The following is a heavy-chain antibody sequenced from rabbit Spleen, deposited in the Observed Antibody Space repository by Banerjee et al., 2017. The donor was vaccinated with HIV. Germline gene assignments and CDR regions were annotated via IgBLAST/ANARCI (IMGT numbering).Heavy chain of an antibody. Sequence: QSLEESAGGLVQPGGSLTLTCTASGFSISSYYMNWVRQAPGKGLEWIGYIDPVFGITYYANWVNGRFSISRENAQNTVFLQMTSLTAADTATYFCARDGAGGSYFALWGQGTLVTVS. D-gene: IGHD8-1*01. V-gene: IGHV1S7*01. J-gene: IGHJ4*01. CDR1: GFSISSYY. CDR2: IDPVFGIT. CDR3: ARDGAGGSYFAL.